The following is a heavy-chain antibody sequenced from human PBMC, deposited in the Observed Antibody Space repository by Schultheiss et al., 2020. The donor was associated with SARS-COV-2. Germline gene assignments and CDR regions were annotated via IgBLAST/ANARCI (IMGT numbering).Heavy chain of an antibody. J-gene: IGHJ6*02. CDR1: GFTFSGSA. V-gene: IGHV3-73*01. CDR2: IRSKANSYAT. CDR3: TRRGDYGSHYYYGMDV. D-gene: IGHD4-17*01. Sequence: GGSLRLSCAASGFTFSGSAMHWVRQASGKGLEWVGRIRSKANSYATAYAASVKGRFTISIDDSKNTAYLQMNSLKTEDTAVYYCTRRGDYGSHYYYGMDVWGQGTTVNVSS.